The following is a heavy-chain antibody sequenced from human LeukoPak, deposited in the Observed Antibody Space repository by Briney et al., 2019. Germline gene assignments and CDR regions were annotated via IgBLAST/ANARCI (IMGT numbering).Heavy chain of an antibody. J-gene: IGHJ4*02. CDR1: GFTFSSSA. CDR3: ARDKEYSSWPVVGYFDY. D-gene: IGHD6-6*01. CDR2: INHSGST. Sequence: GSLRLSCAASGFTFSSSAMSWIRQPPGKGLEWIGEINHSGSTNYNPSLKSRVTISVDTSKNQFSLKLSSVTAADTAVYYCARDKEYSSWPVVGYFDYWGQGTLVTVSS. V-gene: IGHV4-34*01.